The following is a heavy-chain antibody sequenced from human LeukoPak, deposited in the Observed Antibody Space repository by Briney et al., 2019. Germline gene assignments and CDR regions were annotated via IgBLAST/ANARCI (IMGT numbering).Heavy chain of an antibody. CDR3: ARDRAGDTIFGVVDTFDI. J-gene: IGHJ3*02. V-gene: IGHV3-30-3*01. CDR2: ISYDGSNK. CDR1: GFTFSSYA. D-gene: IGHD3-3*01. Sequence: GGSLRLSCAASGFTFSSYAMHWVRQAPGKGLEWVAVISYDGSNKYYADSVKGRFTISRDNSKNTLYLQMNSLRAEDTAVYYCARDRAGDTIFGVVDTFDIWGQGTMVTVSS.